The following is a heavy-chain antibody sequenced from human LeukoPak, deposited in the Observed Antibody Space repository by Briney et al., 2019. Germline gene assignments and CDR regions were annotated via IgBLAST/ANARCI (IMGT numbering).Heavy chain of an antibody. Sequence: PSETLSLTCNFSSGSISPYFWSWIRQTPGEGLEWIGYIYYSGSTKYNPSLQSRVTISIDTSKNQFSLKLSSLTAADTAVYYCARDRFAGYGWFDPWGQGTLVTVSS. CDR3: ARDRFAGYGWFDP. CDR1: SGSISPYF. J-gene: IGHJ5*02. D-gene: IGHD5-18*01. V-gene: IGHV4-59*01. CDR2: IYYSGST.